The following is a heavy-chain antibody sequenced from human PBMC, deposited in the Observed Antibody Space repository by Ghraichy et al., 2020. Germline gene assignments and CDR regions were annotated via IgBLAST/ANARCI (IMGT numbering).Heavy chain of an antibody. CDR3: ARFFDSDESYYWFDP. Sequence: PETLSLTCTVSNGSIISYYWNWIRQPPGQGLEWIGSISYSGSTQYNPSLKSRVTISVDTSKNQFSLKLNSVTAADTAVYYCARFFDSDESYYWFDPWGQGTLVTVSS. V-gene: IGHV4-59*08. J-gene: IGHJ5*02. CDR1: NGSIISYY. D-gene: IGHD3-22*01. CDR2: ISYSGST.